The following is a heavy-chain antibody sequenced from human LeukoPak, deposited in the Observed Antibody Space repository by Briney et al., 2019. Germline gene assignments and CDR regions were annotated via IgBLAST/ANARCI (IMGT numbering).Heavy chain of an antibody. CDR1: GDSITSSSYY. D-gene: IGHD2-2*01. J-gene: IGHJ4*02. Sequence: SETLSLTCTVSGDSITSSSYYWGWIRQSPGKGLEWIGSIYYSGSTYDNPSLRSRVTISVDTSKNQFSLKLSSVTAADTAVYYCARQRVVPAAFHFDYWGQGTLVTVSS. CDR2: IYYSGST. V-gene: IGHV4-39*01. CDR3: ARQRVVPAAFHFDY.